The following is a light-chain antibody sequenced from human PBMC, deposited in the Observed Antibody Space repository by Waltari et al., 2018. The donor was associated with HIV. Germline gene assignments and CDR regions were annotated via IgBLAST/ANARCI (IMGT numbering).Light chain of an antibody. CDR1: QSVSSSY. V-gene: IGKV3-20*01. CDR3: QQYGRSPYT. CDR2: HAS. Sequence: ELVLTQSPGTLYLSPLERATISCRASQSVSSSYLACYQQTPGQAPRLLIDHASSGATGIPDWFSGSGSGTDFTLTISGLQPEDFPVHSCQQYGRSPYTFGQGTRLEIK. J-gene: IGKJ2*01.